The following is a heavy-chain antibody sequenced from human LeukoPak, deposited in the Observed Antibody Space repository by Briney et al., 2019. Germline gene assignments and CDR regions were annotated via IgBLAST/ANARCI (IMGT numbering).Heavy chain of an antibody. CDR1: GFTFSDYY. Sequence: PGGSLRLSCAASGFTFSDYYMSWIRQAPGKGVEWVSYISSSGSTIYYADSVKGRFTISRDNAKNSLYLQMNSLRAEDTAVYYCARDRSTDFWSGYYTNYFDYWGQGTLVTVSS. J-gene: IGHJ4*02. CDR3: ARDRSTDFWSGYYTNYFDY. CDR2: ISSSGSTI. V-gene: IGHV3-11*04. D-gene: IGHD3-3*01.